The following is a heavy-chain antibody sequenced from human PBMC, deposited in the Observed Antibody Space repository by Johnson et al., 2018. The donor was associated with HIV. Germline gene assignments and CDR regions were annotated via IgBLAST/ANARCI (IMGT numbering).Heavy chain of an antibody. CDR3: ARDIIAVAGYDAFDI. J-gene: IGHJ3*02. CDR1: GFSFSSYA. V-gene: IGHV3-30-3*01. Sequence: QMQPVESGGAVVQPGRSLRPSCAASGFSFSSYAMHWVRQAPGKGLEWVAVISYDGSNKYYADSVKGRFTISRDNSKNTLYLQMHSLRAEDTAVYYCARDIIAVAGYDAFDIWGQGTMVTVSS. D-gene: IGHD6-19*01. CDR2: ISYDGSNK.